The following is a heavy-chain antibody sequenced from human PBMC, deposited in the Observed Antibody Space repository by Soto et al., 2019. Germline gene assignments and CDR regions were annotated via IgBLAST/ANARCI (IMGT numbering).Heavy chain of an antibody. CDR2: ISDDGSNK. Sequence: QVQLVESGGGVVQPGRSLRLSCAASGFTFSSYAMHWVRQAPGKGLEWVAVISDDGSNKNYADSVKGRFTISRDNSKNPLYLQMNSLRAEDTAVYYCARVPSSSGRAHFDYWGQGTLVTVSS. V-gene: IGHV3-30-3*01. CDR1: GFTFSSYA. CDR3: ARVPSSSGRAHFDY. J-gene: IGHJ4*02. D-gene: IGHD2-15*01.